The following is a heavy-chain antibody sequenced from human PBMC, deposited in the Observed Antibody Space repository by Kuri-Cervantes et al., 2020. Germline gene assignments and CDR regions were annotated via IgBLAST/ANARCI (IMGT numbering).Heavy chain of an antibody. D-gene: IGHD6-13*01. V-gene: IGHV3-30*18. CDR2: ISYDGSNK. CDR1: GFTFSSYG. J-gene: IGHJ4*02. CDR3: AKVAAAGTGY. Sequence: GESLKISCAASGFTFSSYGMHWVRRAPGKGLEWVAVISYDGSNKYYADSVKGRFTISRDNSKNTLYLQMNSLRAEDTAVYYCAKVAAAGTGYWGQGTLVTVSS.